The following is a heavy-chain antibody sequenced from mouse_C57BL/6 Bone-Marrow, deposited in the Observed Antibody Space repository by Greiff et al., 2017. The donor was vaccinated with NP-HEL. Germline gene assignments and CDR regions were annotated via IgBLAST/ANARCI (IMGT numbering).Heavy chain of an antibody. Sequence: VQLQQSGAELVRPGASVKLSCTASGFNIKDDYMPWVKQRPEQGLEWIGWIDPENGDTEYASKFQGKATITADTSSNTAYLQLSSLTSEDTAVYYCTTSGGYYPWFAYWGQGTLVTVSA. D-gene: IGHD2-3*01. J-gene: IGHJ3*01. CDR2: IDPENGDT. V-gene: IGHV14-4*01. CDR3: TTSGGYYPWFAY. CDR1: GFNIKDDY.